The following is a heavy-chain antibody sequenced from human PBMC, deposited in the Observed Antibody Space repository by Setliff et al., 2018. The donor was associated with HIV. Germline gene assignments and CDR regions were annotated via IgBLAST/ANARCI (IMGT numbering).Heavy chain of an antibody. J-gene: IGHJ6*03. V-gene: IGHV1-2*02. CDR1: GFTFSDYY. Sequence: ASVKVSCKASGFTFSDYYMHWVRQAPGQGLEWMGWVSPYNADKNYAQKFQGRVTMTSDTSISTAYLELSGLTSDDTAIYYCARDRAYCSSGSCYRPLVYYFYYMDVWGTGTTVTVSS. CDR2: VSPYNADK. CDR3: ARDRAYCSSGSCYRPLVYYFYYMDV. D-gene: IGHD2-15*01.